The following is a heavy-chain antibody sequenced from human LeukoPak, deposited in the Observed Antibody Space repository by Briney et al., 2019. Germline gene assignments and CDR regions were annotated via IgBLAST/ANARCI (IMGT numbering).Heavy chain of an antibody. CDR2: IYYSGST. D-gene: IGHD3-16*01. J-gene: IGHJ4*02. Sequence: PSETLSLTCTVSGGSISSYYWSWIRQPPGMGLEWIGYIYYSGSTYYNPSLKSRVTISVDTSKNQFSLKLSSVTAADTAVYYCARVRPRGIFDYWGQGTLVTVSS. V-gene: IGHV4-59*12. CDR1: GGSISSYY. CDR3: ARVRPRGIFDY.